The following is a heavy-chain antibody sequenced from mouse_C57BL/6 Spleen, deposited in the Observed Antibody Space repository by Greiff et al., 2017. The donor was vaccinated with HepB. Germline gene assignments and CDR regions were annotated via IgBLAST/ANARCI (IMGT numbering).Heavy chain of an antibody. CDR2: INPNNGGT. Sequence: VQLQQSGPELVKPGASVKISCKASGYTFTDYYMNWVKQSHGKSLEWIGDINPNNGGTSYNQKFKGKATLTVDKSSSTAYMELRSLTSEDSAVYYCARRAGYYEYWGQGTLVTVSA. D-gene: IGHD2-3*01. V-gene: IGHV1-26*01. J-gene: IGHJ3*01. CDR1: GYTFTDYY. CDR3: ARRAGYYEY.